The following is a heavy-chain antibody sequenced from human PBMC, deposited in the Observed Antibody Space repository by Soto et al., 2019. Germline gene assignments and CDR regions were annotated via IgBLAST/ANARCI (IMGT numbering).Heavy chain of an antibody. CDR3: ATSQKGYNWNYLDH. CDR2: VFYTGFT. CDR1: GASISGSYYY. J-gene: IGHJ4*02. Sequence: SETLSLTCAVSGASISGSYYYWAWLRQSPGKGPEWIGSVFYTGFTSYNPSLESRVSVSVDTSKSQFSLKLSAVTAADTAVYYCATSQKGYNWNYLDHWGQGALVTVSS. V-gene: IGHV4-39*01. D-gene: IGHD1-20*01.